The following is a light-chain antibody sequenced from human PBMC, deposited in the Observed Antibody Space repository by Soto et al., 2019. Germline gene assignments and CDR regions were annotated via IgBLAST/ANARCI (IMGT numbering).Light chain of an antibody. Sequence: IVMTQSPDSRAVSLGARATINCKSSQSVLYSSNNKNYLAWYQQKPGQPPKLLIYWASTRASGVPDRFSGSGSGTDFTLRISRVEAEDVGVYYCMQALQTPLRTFGQRTKVDIK. V-gene: IGKV4-1*01. CDR3: MQALQTPLRT. CDR1: QSVLYSSNNKNY. CDR2: WAS. J-gene: IGKJ1*01.